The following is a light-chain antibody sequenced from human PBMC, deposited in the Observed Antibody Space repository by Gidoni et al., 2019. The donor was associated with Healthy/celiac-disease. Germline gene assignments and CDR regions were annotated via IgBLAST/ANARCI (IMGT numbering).Light chain of an antibody. Sequence: IRITPSPSSFSASTGDRVTITCRASQGISSYLAWYQQKPGKAPKLLIYAASTLQSGVPSRFSGSGSGTDFTLTISCLQSEDFATYYCQQYYSYPLTFGGGTKVEIK. CDR1: QGISSY. CDR3: QQYYSYPLT. V-gene: IGKV1-8*01. CDR2: AAS. J-gene: IGKJ4*01.